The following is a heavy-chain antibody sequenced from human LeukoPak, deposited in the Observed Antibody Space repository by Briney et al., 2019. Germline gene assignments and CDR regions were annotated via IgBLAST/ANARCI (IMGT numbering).Heavy chain of an antibody. CDR3: ARFKRADSCRFDY. CDR2: IKQDGSEK. CDR1: GFTFSSYW. Sequence: GGSLRLSCAASGFTFSSYWMSWVRQAPGKGLEWVANIKQDGSEKYYVDSVKGRFTISRDNAKNSLYLQMNSLRAEDTAVYYCARFKRADSCRFDYWGQGTLVTVSS. J-gene: IGHJ4*02. D-gene: IGHD2-2*01. V-gene: IGHV3-7*01.